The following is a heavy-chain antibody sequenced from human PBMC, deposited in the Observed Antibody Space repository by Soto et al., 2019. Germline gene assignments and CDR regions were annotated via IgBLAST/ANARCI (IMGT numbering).Heavy chain of an antibody. J-gene: IGHJ6*02. D-gene: IGHD5-12*01. Sequence: ASVKVSCKASGGTFSSYAISWVRQAPGQGLEWMGWISTYNGDTNYAQTFQGRVTMTTDTSTSTVHMEVRSLRSDDTAVYYCAREGVAPYYYYDMDVWGQGTPVTV. CDR1: GGTFSSYA. CDR3: AREGVAPYYYYDMDV. CDR2: ISTYNGDT. V-gene: IGHV1-18*01.